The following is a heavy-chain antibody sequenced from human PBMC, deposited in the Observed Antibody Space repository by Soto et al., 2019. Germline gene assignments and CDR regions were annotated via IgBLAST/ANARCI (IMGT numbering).Heavy chain of an antibody. D-gene: IGHD3-22*01. CDR3: ARKDKSGYFNWFDP. CDR1: GYRFTSYW. Sequence: GESLKISCRTSGYRFTSYWIAWVRQMPGKGLEWMGIIFPSDDDIRYSPSFQGQVTISADRSTSTVFLQRASLKASDTAVYFCARKDKSGYFNWFDPWGQGTLVTVSS. CDR2: IFPSDDDI. J-gene: IGHJ5*02. V-gene: IGHV5-51*01.